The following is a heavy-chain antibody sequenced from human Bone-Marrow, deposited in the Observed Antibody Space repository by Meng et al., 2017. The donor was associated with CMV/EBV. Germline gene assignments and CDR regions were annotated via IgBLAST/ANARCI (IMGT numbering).Heavy chain of an antibody. V-gene: IGHV3-48*03. CDR2: ISSSSSTI. Sequence: GGSLRLSCAASGFTFSSYEMNWVRQAPGKGLEWVSYISSSSSTIYYADSVKGRFTISRDNAKNSLYLQMNSLRAEDTAVYYCARDLDPEAFGYYYGMDVWGQGTTVTVSS. CDR1: GFTFSSYE. CDR3: ARDLDPEAFGYYYGMDV. J-gene: IGHJ6*02. D-gene: IGHD1-14*01.